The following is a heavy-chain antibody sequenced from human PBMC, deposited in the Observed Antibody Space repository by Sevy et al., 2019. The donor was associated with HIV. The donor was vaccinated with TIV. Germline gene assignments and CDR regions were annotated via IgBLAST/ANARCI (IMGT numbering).Heavy chain of an antibody. Sequence: GWSLRLSCAASAFSFSTNGMHWVRQAPGKGLEWVAFIRYDGSNKFYTDSVKGRFTISRDNSKNTLYLQMNSLTTEDTAVYYCAKDQGYNWNTEGFFDYWGQGTLVTVSS. CDR1: AFSFSTNG. J-gene: IGHJ4*02. CDR3: AKDQGYNWNTEGFFDY. V-gene: IGHV3-30*02. D-gene: IGHD1-20*01. CDR2: IRYDGSNK.